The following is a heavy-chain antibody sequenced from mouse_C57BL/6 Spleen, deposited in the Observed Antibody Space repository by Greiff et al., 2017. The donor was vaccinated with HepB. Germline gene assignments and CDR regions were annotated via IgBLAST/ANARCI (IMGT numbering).Heavy chain of an antibody. CDR3: TRRGYDGYIDY. CDR2: IDPETGGT. Sequence: QVQLQQSGAELVRPGASVTLSCKASGYTFTDYEMHWVKQTPVHGLEWIGAIDPETGGTAYNQKFKGKAILTADKSSSTAYMELRSLTSEDSAVYSCTRRGYDGYIDYWGQGTTLTVSS. D-gene: IGHD2-3*01. CDR1: GYTFTDYE. J-gene: IGHJ2*01. V-gene: IGHV1-15*01.